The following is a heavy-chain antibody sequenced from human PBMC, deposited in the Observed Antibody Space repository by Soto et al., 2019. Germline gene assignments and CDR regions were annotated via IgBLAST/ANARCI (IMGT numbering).Heavy chain of an antibody. CDR3: ARAFCTNGVCYYFFDY. V-gene: IGHV3-33*01. Sequence: GGSLRLSCAASGFTFGTYAMHWVRQAPGKGLEWVAVIYYDGSNRYYGDAVKGRFTISRDNSKSTLYLQMSSLIAEDTAVYYCARAFCTNGVCYYFFDYWGHGTLVTVSS. CDR1: GFTFGTYA. D-gene: IGHD2-8*01. CDR2: IYYDGSNR. J-gene: IGHJ4*01.